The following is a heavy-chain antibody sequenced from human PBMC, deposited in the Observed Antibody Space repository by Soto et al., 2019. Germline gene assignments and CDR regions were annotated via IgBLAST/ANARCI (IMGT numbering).Heavy chain of an antibody. CDR1: GFTVSSNY. V-gene: IGHV3-66*01. Sequence: GGSLRLSCAASGFTVSSNYMSWVRQAPGKGLEWVSVIYSGGSTYYADSVKGRFTISRDNSKNTLYLQMNSLRAEDTAVYYCASSGANTIFGVVINYYMDVWGKGTTVTVSS. CDR3: ASSGANTIFGVVINYYMDV. J-gene: IGHJ6*03. CDR2: IYSGGST. D-gene: IGHD3-3*01.